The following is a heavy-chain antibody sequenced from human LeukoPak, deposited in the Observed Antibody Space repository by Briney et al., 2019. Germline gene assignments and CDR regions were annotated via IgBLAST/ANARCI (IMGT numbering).Heavy chain of an antibody. CDR3: ASTLSWYSSSWYFDY. CDR2: IYHSGST. V-gene: IGHV4-4*01. Sequence: SETLSLTCAVSGGSISSSRWWSWVRQPPGKGLEWIGEIYHSGSTNYNPSLKSRVTISVDKSESQFALKLSSVTAADTAVYCCASTLSWYSSSWYFDYWGQGTLVTVSS. CDR1: GGSISSSRW. D-gene: IGHD6-13*01. J-gene: IGHJ4*02.